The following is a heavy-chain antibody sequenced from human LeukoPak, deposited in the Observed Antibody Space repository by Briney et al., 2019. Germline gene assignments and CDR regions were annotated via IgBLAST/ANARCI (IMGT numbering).Heavy chain of an antibody. Sequence: PGGSLRLSCAASGFTFNSHWMHWVRQAPGKGLVWVSRINGDGSSTTYADSVRGRFTISRDDAKNTLYLEMNSLGAEDTAVYYCAREWHDAFDIWGQGTMVTVSS. CDR2: INGDGSST. D-gene: IGHD5-24*01. V-gene: IGHV3-74*01. CDR3: AREWHDAFDI. CDR1: GFTFNSHW. J-gene: IGHJ3*02.